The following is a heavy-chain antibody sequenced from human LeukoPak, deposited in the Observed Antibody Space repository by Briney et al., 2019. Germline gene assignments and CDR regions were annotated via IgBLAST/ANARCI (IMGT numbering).Heavy chain of an antibody. J-gene: IGHJ4*02. CDR3: AKDRDILTGYLDY. CDR2: ISYDGSNK. CDR1: GFTFSRYG. Sequence: PGRSLRLSCAASGFTFSRYGMHWVRQAPGKGLEWVAVISYDGSNKYYVDSVKGRFTISKDNSKNTLYLQMNSLRAEDTAVYYCAKDRDILTGYLDYWGQGTLVTVS. V-gene: IGHV3-30*18. D-gene: IGHD3-9*01.